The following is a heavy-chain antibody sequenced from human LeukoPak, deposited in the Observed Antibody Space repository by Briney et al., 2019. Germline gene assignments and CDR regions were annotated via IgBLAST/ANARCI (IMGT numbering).Heavy chain of an antibody. J-gene: IGHJ6*03. V-gene: IGHV3-23*01. CDR3: AKCLSHVTAVTTDYYYYMDV. Sequence: PGGSLRLSCAASGFSFSSYAMTWVRQAPGKGLEWVSGINGTDGPTYYADSVKGRFTISRDNSKNMVFLQMNSLRAEDTAIYYCAKCLSHVTAVTTDYYYYMDVWGKGTTVTVSS. CDR1: GFSFSSYA. D-gene: IGHD4-17*01. CDR2: INGTDGPT.